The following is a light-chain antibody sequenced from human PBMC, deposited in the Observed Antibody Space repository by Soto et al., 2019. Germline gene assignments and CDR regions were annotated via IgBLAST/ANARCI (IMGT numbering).Light chain of an antibody. CDR1: SSDVGTYNY. Sequence: QSALTQPASVSGSPGQSITISCTGTSSDVGTYNYVSWYQQNPGKAPKLMIYEVSNRPSGVSNRFSGSKSGNTASLTISGLQAEDEADYYCSSYTSSSTRVVFGGGTKVTVL. CDR3: SSYTSSSTRVV. CDR2: EVS. J-gene: IGLJ2*01. V-gene: IGLV2-14*01.